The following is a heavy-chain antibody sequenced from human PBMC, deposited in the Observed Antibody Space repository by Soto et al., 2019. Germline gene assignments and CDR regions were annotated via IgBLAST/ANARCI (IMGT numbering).Heavy chain of an antibody. CDR3: AREGGYDSSGQYRNWFDP. CDR1: GGSIGSYS. CDR2: IHSSGST. D-gene: IGHD3-22*01. V-gene: IGHV4-4*07. Sequence: QVQLQESGPGLVKPSETLSLTCTVSGGSIGSYSCSWIRQPAGKGLEWIGRIHSSGSTNYNPTLKSRVTMSVDTSKNQFSLKLSSVTAADTAVYYCAREGGYDSSGQYRNWFDPWGQGTLVTVSS. J-gene: IGHJ5*02.